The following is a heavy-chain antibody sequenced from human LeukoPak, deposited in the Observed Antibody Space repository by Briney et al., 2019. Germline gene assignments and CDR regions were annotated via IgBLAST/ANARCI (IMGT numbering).Heavy chain of an antibody. V-gene: IGHV3-74*01. CDR1: GFTFSSYW. Sequence: GGSLRLSCAASGFTFSSYWMHWVRQAPGKGLVWVSRISSYGSSTNYADSVKGRFTISRDNAKNTLYLGSLRVEDMAVYYCARGGPAAGRFDYWGQGTLVTVSS. CDR2: ISSYGSST. J-gene: IGHJ4*02. CDR3: ARGGPAAGRFDY. D-gene: IGHD6-13*01.